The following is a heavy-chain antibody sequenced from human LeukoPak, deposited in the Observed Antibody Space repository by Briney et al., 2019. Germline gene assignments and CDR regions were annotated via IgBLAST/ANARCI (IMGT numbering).Heavy chain of an antibody. CDR2: IYYSGTT. Sequence: PSETLSLTCTVSGGSISSSSYYWGWIRQPPGKGLEWIGSIYYSGTTYYNPSLRSRATISVDTSKNQFSLKLSSVTAAATAVYYCARGTTSRVGVYFDYWGQGTLVTVSS. CDR1: GGSISSSSYY. V-gene: IGHV4-39*07. J-gene: IGHJ4*02. D-gene: IGHD3-16*01. CDR3: ARGTTSRVGVYFDY.